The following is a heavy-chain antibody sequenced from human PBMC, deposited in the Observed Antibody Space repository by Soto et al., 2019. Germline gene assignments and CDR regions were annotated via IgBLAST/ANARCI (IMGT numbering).Heavy chain of an antibody. J-gene: IGHJ4*01. V-gene: IGHV3-30-3*01. CDR3: AKDTYYHDSSGYYVFDS. Sequence: PGGSLRLSCAASGFTFSSYTMHWVRQTPGKGLEWVAVISYDGSDKYYTDSVQGRFTISRDNSKNTVHLQMNSLRTEETAAYYCAKDTYYHDSSGYYVFDSWGQGTLVTVSS. CDR1: GFTFSSYT. D-gene: IGHD3-22*01. CDR2: ISYDGSDK.